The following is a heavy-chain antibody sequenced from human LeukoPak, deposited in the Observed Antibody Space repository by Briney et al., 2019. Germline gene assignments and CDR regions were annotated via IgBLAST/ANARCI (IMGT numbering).Heavy chain of an antibody. CDR1: GGSISSSSYY. CDR3: ARESGYDILTGYNNVFDY. V-gene: IGHV4-39*02. Sequence: SETLSLTCTVSGGSISSSSYYWGWIRQPPGKGLEWIGSIYYSGSTYYNPSLKSRVTISVDTSKNRFSLKLSSVTAADTAVYYCARESGYDILTGYNNVFDYWGQGTLVTVSS. D-gene: IGHD3-9*01. J-gene: IGHJ4*02. CDR2: IYYSGST.